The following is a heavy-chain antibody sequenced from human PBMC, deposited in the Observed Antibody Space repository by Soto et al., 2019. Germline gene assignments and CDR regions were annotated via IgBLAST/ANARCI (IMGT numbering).Heavy chain of an antibody. Sequence: QVQLVQSGAEVKKPGSSVKVSCKASGGTFSSYAISWVRQAPGQGLEWMGGIIPIFGTANYAQKFQGRVTITADEPTSTAYMELSSLRSEDTAVYYCARRGGGGSSPWGWFDPWGQGTLVTVSS. CDR3: ARRGGGGSSPWGWFDP. V-gene: IGHV1-69*01. D-gene: IGHD6-13*01. J-gene: IGHJ5*02. CDR1: GGTFSSYA. CDR2: IIPIFGTA.